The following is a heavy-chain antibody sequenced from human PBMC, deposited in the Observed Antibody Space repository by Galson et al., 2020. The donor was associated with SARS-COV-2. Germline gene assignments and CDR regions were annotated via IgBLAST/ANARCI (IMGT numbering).Heavy chain of an antibody. CDR3: ARDNGDGYKLYYFDY. V-gene: IGHV3-48*03. CDR1: GFTFSSYE. Sequence: GGSLRISCAASGFTFSSYEMNWVRQAPGKGLEWVSYISSSGSTIYYADSVKGRFTISRDNAKNSLYLQMNSLRAEDTAVYYCARDNGDGYKLYYFDYWGQGTLVTVSS. J-gene: IGHJ4*02. D-gene: IGHD5-12*01. CDR2: ISSSGSTI.